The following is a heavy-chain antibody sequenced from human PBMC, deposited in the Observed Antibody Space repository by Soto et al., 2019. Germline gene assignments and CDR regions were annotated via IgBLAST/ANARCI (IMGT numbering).Heavy chain of an antibody. Sequence: QVQLVESGGGVVQPGRSLRLSCAASGFTFSSYGMHWVRQAPGKGLEWVAVIWYDGSNKYYADSVKGRFTISRDNSKNTLYLQMNXXXXXXXXXXXXXXXXXXXXXXXFVGDRYFDYWGQGTLVTVSS. D-gene: IGHD3-16*01. CDR3: XXXXXXXXXXXFVGDRYFDY. CDR1: GFTFSSYG. CDR2: IWYDGSNK. J-gene: IGHJ4*02. V-gene: IGHV3-33*01.